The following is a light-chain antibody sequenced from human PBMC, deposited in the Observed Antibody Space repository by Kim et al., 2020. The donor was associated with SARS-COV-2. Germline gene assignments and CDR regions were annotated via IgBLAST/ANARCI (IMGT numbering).Light chain of an antibody. J-gene: IGLJ3*02. Sequence: QSALTQPASVSGSPGQSITISCSGSSSDVGGYNYVSWYQQHQGKAPKLIIYDVGTRPSGVSYRFSGSKPGNTASLTISGLQTEDEADYYCSSYTTSTTRVFGGGTQLTVL. CDR3: SSYTTSTTRV. CDR1: SSDVGGYNY. V-gene: IGLV2-14*03. CDR2: DVG.